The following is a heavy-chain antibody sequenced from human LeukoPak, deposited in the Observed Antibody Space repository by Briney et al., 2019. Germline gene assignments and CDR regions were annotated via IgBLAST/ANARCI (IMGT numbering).Heavy chain of an antibody. D-gene: IGHD6-13*01. Sequence: GASVKVSCKASGYTFTGYYMHWVRQAPGRGLEWMGWINPNSGGTNYAQKFQGRVTMTRDTSISTAYMELSRLRSDDTAVYYCARAHSRYSSSWYEHWGQGTLVTVSS. CDR2: INPNSGGT. J-gene: IGHJ1*01. V-gene: IGHV1-2*02. CDR3: ARAHSRYSSSWYEH. CDR1: GYTFTGYY.